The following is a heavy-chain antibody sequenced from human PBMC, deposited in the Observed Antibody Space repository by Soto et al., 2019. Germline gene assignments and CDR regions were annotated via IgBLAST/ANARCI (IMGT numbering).Heavy chain of an antibody. D-gene: IGHD6-13*01. J-gene: IGHJ3*01. CDR3: ARTESSSWPHAFHL. CDR2: IYPADSDT. V-gene: IGHV5-51*01. CDR1: GYSFTNYW. Sequence: GESLKISCKGSGYSFTNYWIGWVRQMPGKGLQWMGIIYPADSDTRYSPSFQGQVTISADKSISTAYLQWSSLKASDTAMFYCARTESSSWPHAFHLSGPAPRVTV.